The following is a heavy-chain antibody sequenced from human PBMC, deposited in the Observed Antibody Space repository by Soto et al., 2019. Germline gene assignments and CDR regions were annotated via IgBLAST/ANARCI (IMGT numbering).Heavy chain of an antibody. D-gene: IGHD6-19*01. J-gene: IGHJ4*02. CDR1: GFTFSNYV. CDR2: ISDSGGTT. Sequence: EVQLLESGENLVQPGGSLRLSCVASGFTFSNYVMSWVRQAPGKGLEWVSGISDSGGTTYSADFVKGRFTISRDNSKNTLYLQMNSLRAEDTAVYYCAKGWQVRGGQFDYWGQGTLVSVSS. V-gene: IGHV3-23*01. CDR3: AKGWQVRGGQFDY.